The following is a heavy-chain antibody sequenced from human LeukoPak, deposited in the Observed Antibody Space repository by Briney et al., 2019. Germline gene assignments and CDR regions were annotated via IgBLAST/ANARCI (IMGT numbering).Heavy chain of an antibody. J-gene: IGHJ3*02. Sequence: SETLSLTCTVSGGSISSGDYYWRWIRQPPGKGLEWIGYIYYSGSTYYNPSLKSRVTISVDTSKNQFSLKLSSVTAADTAVYYCARVYDIHAFDIWGQGTMVTVSS. CDR1: GGSISSGDYY. D-gene: IGHD3-9*01. CDR2: IYYSGST. CDR3: ARVYDIHAFDI. V-gene: IGHV4-30-4*01.